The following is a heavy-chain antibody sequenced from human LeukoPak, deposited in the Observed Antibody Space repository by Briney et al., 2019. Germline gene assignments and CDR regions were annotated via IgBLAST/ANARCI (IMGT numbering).Heavy chain of an antibody. Sequence: GGSLRLSCAASGFTFSSYAMSWVRQAPGKGLEWVSAISGSGGSAYYADSVKGRFTISRDNSKNTLFPQMNSLRTEDTAIYHCARGGNWGYFDYWVQGTLVTVSS. V-gene: IGHV3-23*01. CDR2: ISGSGGSA. CDR3: ARGGNWGYFDY. CDR1: GFTFSSYA. D-gene: IGHD7-27*01. J-gene: IGHJ4*02.